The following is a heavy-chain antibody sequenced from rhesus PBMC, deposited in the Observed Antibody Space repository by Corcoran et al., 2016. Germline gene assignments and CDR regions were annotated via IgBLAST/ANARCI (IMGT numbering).Heavy chain of an antibody. Sequence: EVQLVESGGGLAKPGGSLRLSCAASGFTFSSYWMNWVRQTPGKGLEWISAINSGGGSTYYADSVRGRFTISRDNSKNTLSLQMNSLRAEETAVYYCAKDRGIAAGRFDYWGQGVLVTVSS. D-gene: IGHD6-13*01. CDR1: GFTFSSYW. J-gene: IGHJ4*01. CDR2: INSGGGST. V-gene: IGHV3S42*01. CDR3: AKDRGIAAGRFDY.